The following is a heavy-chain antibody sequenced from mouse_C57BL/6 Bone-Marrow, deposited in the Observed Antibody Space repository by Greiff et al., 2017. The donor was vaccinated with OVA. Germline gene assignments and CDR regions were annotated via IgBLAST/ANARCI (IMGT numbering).Heavy chain of an antibody. CDR1: GFTFSSYG. D-gene: IGHD1-1*01. CDR2: ISSGGSYT. V-gene: IGHV5-6*01. CDR3: ARQDYYGSRRDWYFDV. Sequence: EVKVVESGGDLVKPGGSLKLSCAASGFTFSSYGMSWVRQTPDKRLEWVATISSGGSYTYYPDSVKGRFTISRDNAKNTLYLQMSSLKSEDTAMYYCARQDYYGSRRDWYFDVWGTGTTVTVSS. J-gene: IGHJ1*03.